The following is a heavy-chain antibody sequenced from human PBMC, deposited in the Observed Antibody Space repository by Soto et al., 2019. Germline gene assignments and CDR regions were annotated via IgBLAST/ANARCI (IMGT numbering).Heavy chain of an antibody. J-gene: IGHJ4*02. CDR1: GLTFSGHA. V-gene: IGHV3-23*01. CDR3: AKDRVTVYGVVITFED. D-gene: IGHD3-3*01. CDR2: ISGSGYET. Sequence: EVQLLESGGGFVQPGGSLRLSCAASGLTFSGHAMRWVRQAPGKGLEWVSSISGSGYETYYADSVKGRVTISRDNSQNSLVLQMNSLRAEDSAVYYCAKDRVTVYGVVITFEDWGQGTLVTVSS.